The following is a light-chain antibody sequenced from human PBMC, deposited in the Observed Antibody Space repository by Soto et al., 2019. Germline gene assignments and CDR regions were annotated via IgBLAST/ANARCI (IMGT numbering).Light chain of an antibody. CDR2: EVN. Sequence: QSALTQPASVSASPGQSITISCTGTSSDVGGYKFVSWYQHHPGKAPKLMIYEVNNRPSGVSNRFSGSKSGNTASLTISGLQPEDEADYYCSSYTSSSTRGVFGGGTQVTVL. J-gene: IGLJ2*01. CDR3: SSYTSSSTRGV. V-gene: IGLV2-14*01. CDR1: SSDVGGYKF.